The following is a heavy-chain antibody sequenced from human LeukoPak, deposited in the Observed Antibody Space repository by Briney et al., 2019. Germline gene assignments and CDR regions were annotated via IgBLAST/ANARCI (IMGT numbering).Heavy chain of an antibody. J-gene: IGHJ4*02. D-gene: IGHD3-22*01. CDR3: ARGYYDSSGYYGSFGY. CDR2: IYYSGST. CDR1: GGSISSSSYY. V-gene: IGHV4-39*01. Sequence: PSETLSLTCTVSGGSISSSSYYRGWIRQPPGKGLEWIGSIYYSGSTYYNPSLKSRVTISVDTSKNQFSLKLSSVTAADTAVYYCARGYYDSSGYYGSFGYWGQGTLVTVSS.